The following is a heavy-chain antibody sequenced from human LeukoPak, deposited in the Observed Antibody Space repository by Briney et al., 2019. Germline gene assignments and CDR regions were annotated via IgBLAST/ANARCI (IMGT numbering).Heavy chain of an antibody. V-gene: IGHV1-46*01. CDR3: ARATEGGRYFDWLFSKYYFDY. D-gene: IGHD3-9*01. CDR1: GYTFTSYY. CDR2: INPSGGST. Sequence: ASVKVSCKASGYTFTSYYMHWVRQAPGQGLEWMGIINPSGGSTSYAQKFQGRVTITRDTSTGTVYMELRGQRYEDTGVYLCARATEGGRYFDWLFSKYYFDYWGQGTLVTVSS. J-gene: IGHJ4*02.